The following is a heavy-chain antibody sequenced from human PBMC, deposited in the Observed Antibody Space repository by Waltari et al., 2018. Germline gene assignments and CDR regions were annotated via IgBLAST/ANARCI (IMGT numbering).Heavy chain of an antibody. CDR3: ARYFPRIAVDF. J-gene: IGHJ4*02. CDR2: INPNSGGT. CDR1: GYTFTGYY. D-gene: IGHD6-19*01. V-gene: IGHV1-2*06. Sequence: QVQLVQSGAEVKKPGASVKVSCKASGYTFTGYYMHWVRQAPGQGLEWMGRINPNSGGTNYAQKFQGSVTISADKSISTAYLQWSSLKASDTAMYYCARYFPRIAVDFWGQGTLVTVSS.